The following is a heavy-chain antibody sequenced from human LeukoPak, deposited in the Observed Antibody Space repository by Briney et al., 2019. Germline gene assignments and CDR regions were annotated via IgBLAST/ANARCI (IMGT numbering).Heavy chain of an antibody. V-gene: IGHV3-43*02. J-gene: IGHJ4*02. CDR3: AKESGKFDY. CDR1: GLNPDASA. CDR2: ISADGRST. Sequence: GGSLRLSCVASGLNPDASAMYWGRHGPGKGLEWVSLISADGRSTFSADSVKGRFSISRDNSKNSRYLQMNSLRSEDTAMYYCAKESGKFDYWGQGTLVGVSS.